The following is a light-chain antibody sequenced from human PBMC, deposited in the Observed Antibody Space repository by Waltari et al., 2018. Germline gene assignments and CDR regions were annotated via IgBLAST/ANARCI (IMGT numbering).Light chain of an antibody. CDR3: SSYTNRDTHVI. CDR1: NSDVGGYNY. Sequence: QSTLTQPASVSGSPGQSITISCTGTNSDVGGYNYVSWYQQLPGKAPKLMIYDVNKLPSGVSNRFSGPKSGNTASLTISGLQAEDEADYYCSSYTNRDTHVIFGGGTKLTVL. CDR2: DVN. V-gene: IGLV2-14*03. J-gene: IGLJ2*01.